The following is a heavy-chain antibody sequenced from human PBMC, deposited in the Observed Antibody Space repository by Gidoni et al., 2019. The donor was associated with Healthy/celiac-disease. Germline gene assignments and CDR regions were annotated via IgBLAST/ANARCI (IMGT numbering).Heavy chain of an antibody. CDR3: AREGGSYPFDY. CDR2: ISYDGSNK. Sequence: QVQLVESGGGVVQPGRSLRLSCAASGFTFSSYAMHWVRQAPGKGLEWVAVISYDGSNKYYADSVKGRFTISRDNSKNTLYLQMNSLRAEDTAVYYCAREGGSYPFDYWGQGTLVTVSS. V-gene: IGHV3-30-3*01. D-gene: IGHD1-26*01. J-gene: IGHJ4*02. CDR1: GFTFSSYA.